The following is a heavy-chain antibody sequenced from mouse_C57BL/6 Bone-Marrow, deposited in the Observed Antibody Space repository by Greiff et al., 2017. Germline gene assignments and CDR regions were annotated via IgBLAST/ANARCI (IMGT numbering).Heavy chain of an antibody. CDR3: ARAAEATAY. J-gene: IGHJ3*01. Sequence: EVQLQQSGAELVRPGASVKLSCTASGFNINDYYMHWVKQRPEQGLEWIGWIDPENGDTESASKFQDKATLTADTSSSTAYLQLSSLTSEDTAVYYCARAAEATAYGGQGTMLTVSA. CDR2: IDPENGDT. V-gene: IGHV14-4*01. D-gene: IGHD3-2*02. CDR1: GFNINDYY.